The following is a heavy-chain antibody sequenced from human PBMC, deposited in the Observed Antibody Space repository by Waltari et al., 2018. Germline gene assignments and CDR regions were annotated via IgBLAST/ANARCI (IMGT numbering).Heavy chain of an antibody. CDR1: GFTFSSDW. Sequence: EVQLVESGGGLVQPGGSLRLSCAASGFTFSSDWMTWVRQAPGKGLEWVANIKQDGSAKSYVDSVKGRFVISRDNAENSLSLQMNSLKAEDTAVYYCARPFRSGWYDGSFDIWGQGTMVTVSS. V-gene: IGHV3-7*04. J-gene: IGHJ3*02. CDR3: ARPFRSGWYDGSFDI. D-gene: IGHD6-19*01. CDR2: IKQDGSAK.